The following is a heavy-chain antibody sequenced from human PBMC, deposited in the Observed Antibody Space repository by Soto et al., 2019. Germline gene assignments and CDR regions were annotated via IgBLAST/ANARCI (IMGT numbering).Heavy chain of an antibody. D-gene: IGHD6-6*01. V-gene: IGHV3-7*01. CDR2: IKQDRSEK. Sequence: GGSLRLSCAASGFTFSSCWMSWVRQVPGKGLEWVANIKQDRSEKYYVDSVKGRFTISRDNAKNSLYLQMNSLRAEDTAVYYCARAGVYSSSSIYGMDVWGQGTTVTVSS. J-gene: IGHJ6*02. CDR3: ARAGVYSSSSIYGMDV. CDR1: GFTFSSCW.